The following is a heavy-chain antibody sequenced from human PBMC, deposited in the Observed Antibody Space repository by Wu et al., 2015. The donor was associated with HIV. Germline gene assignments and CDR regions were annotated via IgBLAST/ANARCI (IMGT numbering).Heavy chain of an antibody. D-gene: IGHD3-10*01. V-gene: IGHV1-69*05. CDR1: GAGFTSYA. CDR3: ARERASYWSNKSFEPSEI. J-gene: IGHJ3*02. CDR2: INPLFGTT. Sequence: QAQLVQFGAEVKKPGSSVKVTCKASGAGFTSYAVSWVRQAPGQGLEWMGGINPLFGTTQHTRRFQDRLTFTTDESKTTVYMELSSLRSEDTAVYYCARERASYWSNKSFEPSEIWGLGTVVTVSS.